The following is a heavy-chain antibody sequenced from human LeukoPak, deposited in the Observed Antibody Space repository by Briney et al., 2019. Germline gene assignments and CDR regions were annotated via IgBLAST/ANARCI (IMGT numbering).Heavy chain of an antibody. J-gene: IGHJ3*02. CDR3: ARGSLRARAFDI. D-gene: IGHD6-6*01. CDR2: INHSGST. CDR1: GGSFSGYY. V-gene: IGHV4-34*01. Sequence: KASETLSLTCAVSGGSFSGYYWSWIRQPPGKGLEWIGEINHSGSTNHNPSLKSRVTISVDTSKNQFSLKLSSVTAADTAVYYCARGSLRARAFDIWGQGTMVTVSS.